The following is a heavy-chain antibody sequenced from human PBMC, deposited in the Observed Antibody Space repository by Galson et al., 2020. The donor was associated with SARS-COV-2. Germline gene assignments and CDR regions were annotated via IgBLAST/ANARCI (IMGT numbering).Heavy chain of an antibody. D-gene: IGHD1-26*01. CDR1: GFTFSNYA. CDR2: VTYNGGST. J-gene: IGHJ4*02. Sequence: GGSLRLSCAASGFTFSNYAMSWVRQAPGKGLEWVSGVTYNGGSTHYADSMKGRFTISRDNSKSMLYLQMSGLRAEDTAVYYCAKHQDEWELLRHLDFRGQGTLVTVSS. CDR3: AKHQDEWELLRHLDF. V-gene: IGHV3-23*01.